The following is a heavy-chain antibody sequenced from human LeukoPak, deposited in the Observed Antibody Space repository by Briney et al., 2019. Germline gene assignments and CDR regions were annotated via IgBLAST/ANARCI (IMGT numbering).Heavy chain of an antibody. Sequence: GGSLRLSCAASGFTFDDYAMHWVRQAPGKGLEWVSGISWNSGSIGYADSVKGRFTISRDNAKNSLYLQMNSLRAEDTALYYCAKDTSVTTRGYFDLWGRGTLVTVSS. CDR3: AKDTSVTTRGYFDL. V-gene: IGHV3-9*01. CDR2: ISWNSGSI. D-gene: IGHD4-11*01. J-gene: IGHJ2*01. CDR1: GFTFDDYA.